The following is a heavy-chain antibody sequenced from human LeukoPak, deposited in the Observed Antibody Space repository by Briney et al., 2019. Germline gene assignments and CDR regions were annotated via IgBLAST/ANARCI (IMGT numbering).Heavy chain of an antibody. Sequence: PGGSLRLSCTASGFTFGDYALTWVRQAPGKGLEWVGFIRSTVYGGTTEYAASVKGRFTISRDDSKSIAYLQVNSLKTEDTAVYYCARQTIAAANGFDIWGQGTLVTVSS. CDR3: ARQTIAAANGFDI. CDR2: IRSTVYGGTT. V-gene: IGHV3-49*04. J-gene: IGHJ3*02. CDR1: GFTFGDYA. D-gene: IGHD6-13*01.